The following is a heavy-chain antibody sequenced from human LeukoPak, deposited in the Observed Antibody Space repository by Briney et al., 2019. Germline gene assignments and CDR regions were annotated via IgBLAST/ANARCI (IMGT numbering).Heavy chain of an antibody. Sequence: ASVKVSCKVSGYTLTELSMHWVRQAPGKGLEWMGGFDPEDGETIYAQKFQGRVTMTRDMSTSTVYMELSSLRSEDTAVYYCARVYGPPHYYYYYMDVWGKETTVTISS. CDR3: ARVYGPPHYYYYYMDV. CDR1: GYTLTELS. V-gene: IGHV1-24*01. D-gene: IGHD2/OR15-2a*01. J-gene: IGHJ6*03. CDR2: FDPEDGET.